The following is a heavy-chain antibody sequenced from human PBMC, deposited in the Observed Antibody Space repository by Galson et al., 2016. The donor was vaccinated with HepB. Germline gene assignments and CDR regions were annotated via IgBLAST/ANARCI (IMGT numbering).Heavy chain of an antibody. Sequence: SVKVSCKASGYTFTSYAMHWVRQAPGQRLEWMGWINAGNGNTKYSQKFQGRVTITRDTSASTAYMELSSLKSEDTALYYCAREIDYGDYFDYWGQGTLVTASS. J-gene: IGHJ4*02. CDR2: INAGNGNT. CDR3: AREIDYGDYFDY. D-gene: IGHD4-17*01. CDR1: GYTFTSYA. V-gene: IGHV1-3*01.